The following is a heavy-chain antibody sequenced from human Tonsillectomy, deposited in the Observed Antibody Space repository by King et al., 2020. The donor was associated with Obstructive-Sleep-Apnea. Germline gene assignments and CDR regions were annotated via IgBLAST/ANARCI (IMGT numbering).Heavy chain of an antibody. V-gene: IGHV4-31*03. D-gene: IGHD4-17*01. CDR3: ARAVGDYSHWYFDL. J-gene: IGHJ2*01. Sequence: QLQESGPGLVKPSQTLTLTCTVSGGSISGGIYYWSWIRQRPGKGLEWIGYIYHSGTTYYNPSLKSRVTLSVDTSKNQFSLKVNSVTAADAAVYFCARAVGDYSHWYFDLWGRGTLVTVSS. CDR2: IYHSGTT. CDR1: GGSISGGIYY.